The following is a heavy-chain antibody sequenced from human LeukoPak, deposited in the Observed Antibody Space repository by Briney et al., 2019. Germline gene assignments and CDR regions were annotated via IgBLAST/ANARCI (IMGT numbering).Heavy chain of an antibody. Sequence: ASVKVSCKASGYTFTGYYMHWVRQAPGQGLEWMGWINPNSGGTNYAQKFQGRVTMTRDTSISTAYMELSRLRSEDTAVYYCATDSRAGRWELPLDYWGQGTLVTVSS. CDR2: INPNSGGT. J-gene: IGHJ4*02. CDR3: ATDSRAGRWELPLDY. V-gene: IGHV1-2*02. CDR1: GYTFTGYY. D-gene: IGHD1-26*01.